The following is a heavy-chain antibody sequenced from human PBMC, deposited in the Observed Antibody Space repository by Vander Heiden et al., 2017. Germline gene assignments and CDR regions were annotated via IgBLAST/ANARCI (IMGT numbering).Heavy chain of an antibody. D-gene: IGHD3-9*01. V-gene: IGHV3-30*02. CDR1: EFSSSYYG. CDR3: ARDRYPWYGDF. CDR2: IQSEGSKK. J-gene: IGHJ2*01. Sequence: QVQLVESGGGVVQPGGSLRLSCAASEFSSSYYGMHWVSQAPGKGLDWVAIIQSEGSKKYYADPVKGRFTISRDNSQNMRYLQMNSLRAEDTAVYYCARDRYPWYGDFWGRGTLVSVSS.